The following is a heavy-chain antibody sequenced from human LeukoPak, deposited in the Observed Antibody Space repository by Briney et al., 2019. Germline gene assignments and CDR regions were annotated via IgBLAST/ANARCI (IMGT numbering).Heavy chain of an antibody. Sequence: GGSLRLSCAASGFTFSSYWMHWVRQAPGKGLVWVSRINTDGSSTSYADSVKGRFTISRDNAKNSLYLEMNSLRAEDTAVYHCVRGVSISSSWYNDIWGQGAMVIVSS. CDR3: VRGVSISSSWYNDI. V-gene: IGHV3-74*01. CDR1: GFTFSSYW. CDR2: INTDGSST. J-gene: IGHJ3*02. D-gene: IGHD6-13*01.